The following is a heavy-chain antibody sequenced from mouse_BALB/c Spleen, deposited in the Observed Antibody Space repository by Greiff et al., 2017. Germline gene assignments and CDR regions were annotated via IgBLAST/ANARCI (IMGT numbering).Heavy chain of an antibody. V-gene: IGHV1-69*02. Sequence: VQLQQSGAELVRPGASVKLSCKASGYTFTSYWINWVKQRPGQGLEWIGNIYPSDSYTNYNQKFKDKATLTVDKSSSTAYMQLSSPTSEDSAVYYCTRHLITTATAMDYWGQGTSVTVSS. J-gene: IGHJ4*01. CDR3: TRHLITTATAMDY. D-gene: IGHD1-2*01. CDR2: IYPSDSYT. CDR1: GYTFTSYW.